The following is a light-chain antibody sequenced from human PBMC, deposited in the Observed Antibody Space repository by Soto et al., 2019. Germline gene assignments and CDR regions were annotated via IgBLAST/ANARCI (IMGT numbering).Light chain of an antibody. J-gene: IGKJ1*01. CDR3: QQYGSSHRA. Sequence: ETMVTQSPDTLSLSPGERATLSCRASQSVSSSYLAWYQQKPGQAPRLLIYGASSRATGIPDRFSGSGSGTDFTLTISRLEPEDFAVYYCQQYGSSHRAFGQGTKVDIK. CDR2: GAS. V-gene: IGKV3-20*01. CDR1: QSVSSSY.